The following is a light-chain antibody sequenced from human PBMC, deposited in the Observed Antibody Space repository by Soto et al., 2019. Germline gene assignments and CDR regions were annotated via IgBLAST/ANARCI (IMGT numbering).Light chain of an antibody. CDR2: LAS. CDR3: QQFKDWPPLT. V-gene: IGKV3-15*01. Sequence: EIVLTQSPATLSVSPGESATLSCRASRSVSSNLAWYQQKPGQSPRLPIYLASTRATGVPARFSGSGSGTDFTLTISSLQSEDCALYYCQQFKDWPPLTFGGGTKVEIK. J-gene: IGKJ4*01. CDR1: RSVSSN.